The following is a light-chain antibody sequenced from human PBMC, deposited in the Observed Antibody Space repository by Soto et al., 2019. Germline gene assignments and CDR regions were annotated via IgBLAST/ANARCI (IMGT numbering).Light chain of an antibody. Sequence: DIQMTQSPSTLSGSVGDRVTITCRASQTISSWLARYQQKPGKAPKLLIYKASTLISGVPSRFRGSGSGTEFTLTISSLQPDDFATYYCQHDNSYSEAFGQGTKVELK. CDR2: KAS. CDR3: QHDNSYSEA. J-gene: IGKJ1*01. CDR1: QTISSW. V-gene: IGKV1-5*03.